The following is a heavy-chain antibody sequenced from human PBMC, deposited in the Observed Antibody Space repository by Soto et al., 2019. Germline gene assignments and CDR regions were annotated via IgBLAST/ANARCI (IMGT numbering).Heavy chain of an antibody. V-gene: IGHV3-53*01. J-gene: IGHJ5*02. CDR1: GFTVSSNY. CDR3: ARSLSGKWTGWLDP. D-gene: IGHD2-8*01. CDR2: TYSGGNT. Sequence: EVQVAESGGGLIQPGGSLRLSCAASGFTVSSNYMSWVRQAPGKGLEWVSITYSGGNTYYADSVKGRFTVSRDNSKNTLYLQMKSLRAEDTAVYYCARSLSGKWTGWLDPWGQGTLVTVSS.